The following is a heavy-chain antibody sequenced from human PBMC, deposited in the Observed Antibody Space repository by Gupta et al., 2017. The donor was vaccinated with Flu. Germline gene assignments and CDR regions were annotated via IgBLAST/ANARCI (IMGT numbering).Heavy chain of an antibody. V-gene: IGHV5-51*01. J-gene: IGHJ3*02. CDR2: IYPGDSDT. CDR1: GYSFTSYW. Sequence: EVQLVQSGAEVKKPGESLKISCKGSGYSFTSYWIGWVRQMPGTGLEWMGIIYPGDSDTRYSPSFQGQVTISADKSISTAYLQWSSLKASDTAMYYCARQPLGYCSGGSCYSDAFDIWGQGTMVTVSS. CDR3: ARQPLGYCSGGSCYSDAFDI. D-gene: IGHD2-15*01.